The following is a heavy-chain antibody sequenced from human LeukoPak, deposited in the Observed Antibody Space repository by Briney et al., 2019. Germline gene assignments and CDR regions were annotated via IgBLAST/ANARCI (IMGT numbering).Heavy chain of an antibody. Sequence: GGDLLLYCAASGFNFSSHYIYWVGQGPGTGLDWVAVISYDGRIKYYADSVRGRFTISRDNSKNTLYLQMNSLRAEDTAVYYCARRWDYYDSSAIDYWGQGTLVTVSS. D-gene: IGHD3-22*01. CDR2: ISYDGRIK. V-gene: IGHV3-30*04. CDR1: GFNFSSHY. J-gene: IGHJ4*02. CDR3: ARRWDYYDSSAIDY.